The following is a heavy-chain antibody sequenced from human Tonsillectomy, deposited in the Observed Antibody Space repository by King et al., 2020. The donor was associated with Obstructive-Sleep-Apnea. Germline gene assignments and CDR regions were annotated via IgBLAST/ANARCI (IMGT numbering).Heavy chain of an antibody. CDR3: ARGTYYYESSGYHGTEYFQH. Sequence: QLQESGPGLVKPSQTLSLTCTVSGGSISSGGYYWSWIRHHPGKGLEWIGYIHYSVSTYYNPSLKSRVTISVDTSKNQFSLKLSSVTAADTAVYYCARGTYYYESSGYHGTEYFQHWGQGTLVTVSS. D-gene: IGHD3-22*01. J-gene: IGHJ1*01. CDR1: GGSISSGGYY. V-gene: IGHV4-31*03. CDR2: IHYSVST.